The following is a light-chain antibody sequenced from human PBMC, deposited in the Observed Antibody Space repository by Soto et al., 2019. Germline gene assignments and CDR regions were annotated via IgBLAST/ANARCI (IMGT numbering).Light chain of an antibody. Sequence: QSVLTQPHSVSGAPGQRVTISCTGSSSNIGAGYDVHWYQQLPGTAPKLLIYGNSNRPSGVPDRFSGSKSCTSASLAITGLQAEDEADYYCQSYDSSLSGSVFGGGTKLTVL. J-gene: IGLJ2*01. V-gene: IGLV1-40*01. CDR1: SSNIGAGYD. CDR3: QSYDSSLSGSV. CDR2: GNS.